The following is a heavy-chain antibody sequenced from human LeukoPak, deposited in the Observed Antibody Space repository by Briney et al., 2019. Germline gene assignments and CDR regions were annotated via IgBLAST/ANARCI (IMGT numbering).Heavy chain of an antibody. CDR2: ISGSGGST. V-gene: IGHV3-23*01. CDR1: GFTFSSYA. Sequence: GGSLRLSCAASGFTFSSYAMSWVRQAPGKGLEWVSAISGSGGSTYYADSVKGRFTISRDNSKNTLYLQMNSLRAEDTALYYCAKDQYSSSWYEPDYWGQGTLVTVSS. D-gene: IGHD6-13*01. J-gene: IGHJ4*02. CDR3: AKDQYSSSWYEPDY.